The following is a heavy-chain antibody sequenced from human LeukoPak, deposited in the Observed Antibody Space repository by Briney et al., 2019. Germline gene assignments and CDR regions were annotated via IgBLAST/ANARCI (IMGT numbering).Heavy chain of an antibody. CDR2: ISYDGSNK. CDR3: ARDSYNSNNDYYYYYMDV. Sequence: GRSLRLSCAASGFTFSSYAIHWVRQAPGKGLEWVAVISYDGSNKYYADSVKGRFTISRDNSKNTLYLQMNSLRVEDTAVYYCARDSYNSNNDYYYYYMDVWGKGTTVTVSS. J-gene: IGHJ6*03. CDR1: GFTFSSYA. D-gene: IGHD4-11*01. V-gene: IGHV3-30-3*01.